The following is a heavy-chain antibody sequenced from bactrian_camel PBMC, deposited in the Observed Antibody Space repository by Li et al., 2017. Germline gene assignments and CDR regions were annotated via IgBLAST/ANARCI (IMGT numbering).Heavy chain of an antibody. CDR2: IFRGLGTT. CDR1: GYTYRTNC. D-gene: IGHD1*01. Sequence: HVQLVESGGGSVQAGGSLRHSCAASGYTYRTNCMGWFRQAPGKEREAVASIFRGLGTTHYADSAKGRFTISQDNAKNTLYLQMNSLKPEDTAVYYCTRSYFGSSHNTFAFWGQGTQVTVS. CDR3: TRSYFGSSHNTFAF. V-gene: IGHV3S55*01. J-gene: IGHJ4*01.